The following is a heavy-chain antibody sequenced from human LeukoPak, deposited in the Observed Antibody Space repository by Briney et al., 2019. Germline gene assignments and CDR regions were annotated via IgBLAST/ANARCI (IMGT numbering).Heavy chain of an antibody. CDR1: GGTFSSYA. V-gene: IGHV1-69*05. D-gene: IGHD3-9*01. CDR3: ARDLKGSLTGYPDP. J-gene: IGHJ5*02. CDR2: IIPIFGTA. Sequence: HWASVKVSCKASGGTFSSYAISWVRQAPGQGLEWMGRIIPIFGTANYAQKFQGRVTITTDESTSTAYMELSSLRSDDTAVYYCARDLKGSLTGYPDPWGQGTLVTVSS.